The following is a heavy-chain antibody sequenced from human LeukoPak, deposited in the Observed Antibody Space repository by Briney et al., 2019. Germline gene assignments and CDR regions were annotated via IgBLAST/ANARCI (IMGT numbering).Heavy chain of an antibody. CDR3: ARAARYCSSTSCYTVPNYYFDY. J-gene: IGHJ4*02. Sequence: SETLSLTCTVSGGSISSYYWSWIRQPAGKGLEWIGRIYTSGSTNYNPSPKSRVTMSVDTSKNQFSLKLSSVTAADTAVYYCARAARYCSSTSCYTVPNYYFDYWGQGTLVTVSS. V-gene: IGHV4-4*07. CDR1: GGSISSYY. D-gene: IGHD2-2*02. CDR2: IYTSGST.